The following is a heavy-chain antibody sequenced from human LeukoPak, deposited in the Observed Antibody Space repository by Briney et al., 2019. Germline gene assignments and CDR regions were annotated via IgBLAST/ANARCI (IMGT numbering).Heavy chain of an antibody. CDR2: ISSSSSYI. J-gene: IGHJ4*02. CDR1: GFTFSSYW. V-gene: IGHV3-21*04. D-gene: IGHD1-26*01. CDR3: AKDRLGALLYFDS. Sequence: PGGSLRLSCAASGFTFSSYWMNWVRQAPGKGLEWVSSISSSSSYIYYADSVKGRFTISRDNSMNTLYLQMNSLRAEDTAVYSCAKDRLGALLYFDSWGQGTLVTVSS.